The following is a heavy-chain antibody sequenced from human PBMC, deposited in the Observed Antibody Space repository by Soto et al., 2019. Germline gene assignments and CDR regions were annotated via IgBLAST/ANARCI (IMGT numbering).Heavy chain of an antibody. CDR3: AAVHSSDYYYGMDV. CDR2: IVVGSGNT. J-gene: IGHJ6*02. Sequence: SVKVSCKASGFTFTSSAVRWVRQARGQRLEWIGWIVVGSGNTNYAQKFQERVTITRDMSTSTAYMELSSLRSEDTAVYYCAAVHSSDYYYGMDVWGQGTTVTGSS. CDR1: GFTFTSSA. V-gene: IGHV1-58*01. D-gene: IGHD3-3*01.